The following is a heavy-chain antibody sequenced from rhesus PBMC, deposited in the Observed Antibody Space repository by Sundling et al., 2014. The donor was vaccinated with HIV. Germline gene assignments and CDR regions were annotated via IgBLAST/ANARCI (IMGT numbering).Heavy chain of an antibody. J-gene: IGHJ4*01. CDR2: INGNSGST. D-gene: IGHD6-25*01. V-gene: IGHV4-80*01. Sequence: QVQLQESGPGLVKTSETLSLTCAVSGGSINSYWWSWIRQSPGKGLVWIGDINGNSGSTNYNPSLKSRVTFSRDTSKSQLSLKLRSVTAADTAVYYCTIGRESGGWNGPFDYWGQGVLVTVSS. CDR3: TIGRESGGWNGPFDY. CDR1: GGSINSYW.